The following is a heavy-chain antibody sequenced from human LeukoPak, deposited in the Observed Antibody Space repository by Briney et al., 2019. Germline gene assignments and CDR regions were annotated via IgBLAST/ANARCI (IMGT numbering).Heavy chain of an antibody. Sequence: PSETLSLTCTVSGGSISSSSYYWSWIRQPPGKGLEWIGEINHSGSTNYNPSLKSRVTISVDTSKNQFSLKLSSVTAADTAVYYCARAHYGSGRGRFDYWGQGTLVTVSS. D-gene: IGHD3-10*01. J-gene: IGHJ4*02. CDR2: INHSGST. V-gene: IGHV4-39*07. CDR3: ARAHYGSGRGRFDY. CDR1: GGSISSSSYY.